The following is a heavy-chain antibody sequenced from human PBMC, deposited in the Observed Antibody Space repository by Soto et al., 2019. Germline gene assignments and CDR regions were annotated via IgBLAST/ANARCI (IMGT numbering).Heavy chain of an antibody. V-gene: IGHV3-53*05. CDR3: ARDPLAVERPY. Sequence: GGSLRLSCAASGFTVSSNYMSWVRQAPGKGLEWVSVIYSGGSTYYADSVKGRFTISRDNSKNTLYLQMNSLRAEDTAVYYCARDPLAVERPYWGQGTLVTVSS. D-gene: IGHD6-19*01. CDR1: GFTVSSNY. CDR2: IYSGGST. J-gene: IGHJ4*02.